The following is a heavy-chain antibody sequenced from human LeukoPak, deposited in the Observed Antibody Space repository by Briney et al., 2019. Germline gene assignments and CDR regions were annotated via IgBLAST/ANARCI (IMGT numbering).Heavy chain of an antibody. CDR3: ARVYCSGGSCDSASYYASYYYYYYIDV. V-gene: IGHV4-38-2*01. D-gene: IGHD2-15*01. CDR2: VYQTGST. Sequence: SGTLSLTCAVSGYSISSGYYWGWVRQPPGKGLEWIGSVYQTGSTYYNPSVKSRGTISVDTSKNKFSLKLRSVTAADTAVYYCARVYCSGGSCDSASYYASYYYYYYIDVWGIGTTVTVSS. CDR1: GYSISSGYY. J-gene: IGHJ6*03.